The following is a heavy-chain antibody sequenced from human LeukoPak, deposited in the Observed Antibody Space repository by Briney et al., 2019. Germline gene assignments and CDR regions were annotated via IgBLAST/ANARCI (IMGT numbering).Heavy chain of an antibody. D-gene: IGHD3-22*01. V-gene: IGHV3-7*01. CDR3: ARYYYNNDGYSEDAFDI. Sequence: GGSLRLSCAASGFTFSSYWMTWVRQAPGKGLEWVANIKEDGSEKNYLESMKGRFTTSRDNAKNSLYLQMNSLRAEDTAIYYCARYYYNNDGYSEDAFDIWGQGTMVTVSS. J-gene: IGHJ3*02. CDR2: IKEDGSEK. CDR1: GFTFSSYW.